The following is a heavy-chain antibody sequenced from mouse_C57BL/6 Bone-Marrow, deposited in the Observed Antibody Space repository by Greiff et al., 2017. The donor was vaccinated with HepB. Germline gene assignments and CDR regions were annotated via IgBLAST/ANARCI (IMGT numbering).Heavy chain of an antibody. CDR2: ISYDGSN. CDR1: GYSITSGYY. V-gene: IGHV3-6*01. J-gene: IGHJ3*01. D-gene: IGHD1-1*01. Sequence: ESGPGLVKPSQSLSLTCSVTGYSITSGYYWNWIRQFPGNKLEWMGYISYDGSNNYNPSLKNRISITRETSKNQFFLKLNSVTTEDTATYYCARTDNYYGSSFFAYWGQGTLVTVSA. CDR3: ARTDNYYGSSFFAY.